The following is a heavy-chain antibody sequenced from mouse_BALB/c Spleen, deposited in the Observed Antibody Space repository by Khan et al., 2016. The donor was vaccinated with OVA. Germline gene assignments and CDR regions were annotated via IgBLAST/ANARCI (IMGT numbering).Heavy chain of an antibody. J-gene: IGHJ2*01. CDR3: ARPAYDGYYDY. CDR1: GYTFTDYA. V-gene: IGHV1S137*01. CDR2: ISTYSGNT. Sequence: QVQLQQSGPELVRPGVSVKISCKGSGYTFTDYAMYWVKQSHAESLEWIGLISTYSGNTNYNQKFKGKATMPVEKSSTTAYMELARLTSEDSAIYSCARPAYDGYYDYWGQGTTLTVSS. D-gene: IGHD2-3*01.